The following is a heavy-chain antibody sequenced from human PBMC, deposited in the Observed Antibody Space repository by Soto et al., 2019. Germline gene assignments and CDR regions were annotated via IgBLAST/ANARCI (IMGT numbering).Heavy chain of an antibody. D-gene: IGHD2-2*01. CDR2: ISAYNGNT. J-gene: IGHJ1*01. CDR3: AREDRSSLN. CDR1: GYTFTSYG. V-gene: IGHV1-18*01. Sequence: QVQLVQSGAEVKKPGASVKVSCTASGYTFTSYGISWVRQAPGQGLEWMGWISAYNGNTIYAQMLQGRVTMPTDTSTSTASMELSMLRSDVTAVYYCAREDRSSLNWGQGTLVTFSS.